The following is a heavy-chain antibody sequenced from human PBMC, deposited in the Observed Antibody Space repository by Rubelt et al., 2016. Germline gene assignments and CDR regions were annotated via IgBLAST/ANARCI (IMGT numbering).Heavy chain of an antibody. CDR2: IYTSGST. D-gene: IGHD5-12*01. J-gene: IGHJ3*02. V-gene: IGHV4-61*02. Sequence: QLQLQESGPGLVKPSETLSLTCTVSGGSISSSSYYWSWIRQPAGKGLEWIGRIYTSGSTNYNPSLKVRCTIAVDTSKNQFSLKLSSVTAADTAVYYCARVRVGYDMSRDAFDIWGQGTMVTVSS. CDR1: GGSISSSSYY. CDR3: ARVRVGYDMSRDAFDI.